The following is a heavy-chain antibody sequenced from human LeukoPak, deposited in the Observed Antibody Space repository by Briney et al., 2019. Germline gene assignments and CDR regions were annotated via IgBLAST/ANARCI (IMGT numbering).Heavy chain of an antibody. V-gene: IGHV4-30-2*01. CDR2: IYHSGST. CDR1: GGSISSGGYS. Sequence: SETLSLTCAVSGGSISSGGYSWSWIRQPPGKGLEWIGYIYHSGSTYYNPSLKSRVTISVDRSKNQFSLKLTSVTAADTAVYFCARGDSSGWWTFDNWGQGTLVTVSS. J-gene: IGHJ4*02. D-gene: IGHD6-19*01. CDR3: ARGDSSGWWTFDN.